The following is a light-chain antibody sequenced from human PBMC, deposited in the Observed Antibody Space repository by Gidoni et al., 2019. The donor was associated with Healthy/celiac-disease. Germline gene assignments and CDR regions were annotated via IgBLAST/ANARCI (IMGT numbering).Light chain of an antibody. Sequence: SSALTQPLSVSGALGQTARITCGGNNIGSKNVHWYQQKPGQAPVLVIYRDNNRPSRIPERFSASNSGNTAPLTISSAQAGDEADYSCQVWDSSTVIFGGGTKLTVL. V-gene: IGLV3-9*01. CDR1: NIGSKN. CDR3: QVWDSSTVI. CDR2: RDN. J-gene: IGLJ2*01.